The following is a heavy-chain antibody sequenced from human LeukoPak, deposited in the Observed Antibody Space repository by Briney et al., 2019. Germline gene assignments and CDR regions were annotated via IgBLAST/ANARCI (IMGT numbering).Heavy chain of an antibody. V-gene: IGHV4-59*01. CDR2: IYYSGST. CDR1: GGSISSYY. CDR3: ASGYYDSSGYRAEVPWYFDL. J-gene: IGHJ2*01. Sequence: KPSETLSLTCTVSGGSISSYYWSWIRQPPGKGLEWIGYIYYSGSTNYNPSLKSRVTISVDTSKNQFSLKLSSVTAADTAVYYCASGYYDSSGYRAEVPWYFDLWGRGTLVTVSS. D-gene: IGHD3-22*01.